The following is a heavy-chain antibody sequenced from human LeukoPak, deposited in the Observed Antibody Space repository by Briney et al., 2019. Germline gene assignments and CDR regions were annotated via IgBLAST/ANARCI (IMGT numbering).Heavy chain of an antibody. CDR1: GFTFSSYS. D-gene: IGHD3-3*01. CDR2: IYYSGST. J-gene: IGHJ4*02. Sequence: GSLRLSCAASGFTFSSYSMNWVRQAPGKGLEWIGYIYYSGSTNYNPSLESRVTISVDTSKNQFSLKLSSVTAADTAVYYCASVVQGVVNWGQGTLVTVSS. CDR3: ASVVQGVVN. V-gene: IGHV4-59*01.